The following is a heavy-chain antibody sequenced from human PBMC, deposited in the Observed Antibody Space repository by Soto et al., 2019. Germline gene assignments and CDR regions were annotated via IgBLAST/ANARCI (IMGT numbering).Heavy chain of an antibody. D-gene: IGHD6-19*01. CDR1: GFTFSNHW. V-gene: IGHV3-7*05. Sequence: GGSLRLSCAASGFTFSNHWMTWVRQAPGKGLEWVASVKQDGSEIYYGDSVKGRFTISRDNAKNSLFLQLNSLRAEDTAMYYCARDPGISSGWHYFDYWGQGTLVTVSS. J-gene: IGHJ4*02. CDR3: ARDPGISSGWHYFDY. CDR2: VKQDGSEI.